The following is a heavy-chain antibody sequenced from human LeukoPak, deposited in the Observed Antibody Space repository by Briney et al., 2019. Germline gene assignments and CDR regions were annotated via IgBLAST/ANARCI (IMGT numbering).Heavy chain of an antibody. CDR3: ARAYSSSWYFNWFDP. CDR2: ISSSGTTI. Sequence: GGSLRLSCAASGFTFSDYYMSWIRQAPGKGLEWVSYISSSGTTIYYADSVKGRFTISRDNAKNSLYLQMNSLRAEDKAVYFCARAYSSSWYFNWFDPWGQGTLVTVSS. J-gene: IGHJ5*02. D-gene: IGHD6-13*01. V-gene: IGHV3-11*01. CDR1: GFTFSDYY.